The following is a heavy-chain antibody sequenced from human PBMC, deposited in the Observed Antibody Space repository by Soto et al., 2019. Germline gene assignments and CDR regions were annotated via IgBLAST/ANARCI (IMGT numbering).Heavy chain of an antibody. Sequence: QVQLQESGPGLVKPSQTLSLTCTVSGDSISSGGYYWSWIRQHPGKGLEWIGYIYYSGSTYYSPSLRSRLTISLDTSKNQVFLKLDSVTAADTAVYFCAMRPTATAIIDFWGQGTLVSVSS. J-gene: IGHJ4*02. CDR1: GDSISSGGYY. V-gene: IGHV4-31*03. CDR3: AMRPTATAIIDF. CDR2: IYYSGST. D-gene: IGHD4-17*01.